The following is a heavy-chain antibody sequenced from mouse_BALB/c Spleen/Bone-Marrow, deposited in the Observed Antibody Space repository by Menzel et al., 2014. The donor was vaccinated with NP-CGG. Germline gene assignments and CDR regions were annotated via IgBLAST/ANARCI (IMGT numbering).Heavy chain of an antibody. CDR2: ILPGSGTA. CDR1: GYTFSNYW. D-gene: IGHD1-1*01. CDR3: ARASVVPYYFDF. Sequence: QVHVKQSGAELMKPGASVKISCKATGYTFSNYWIDWVKQRPGHGLEWIGEILPGSGTANYNEKFKGKATFTADTSSNTAYTQLSSLTSEDSALYYCARASVVPYYFDFWGQGTTLTVSS. V-gene: IGHV1-9*01. J-gene: IGHJ2*01.